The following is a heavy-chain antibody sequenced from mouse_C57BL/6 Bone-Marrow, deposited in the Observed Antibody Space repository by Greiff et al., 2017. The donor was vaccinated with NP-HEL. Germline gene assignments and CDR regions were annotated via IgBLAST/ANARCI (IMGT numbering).Heavy chain of an antibody. CDR1: GYAFTNYL. Sequence: QVQLQQSGAELVRPGTSVKVSCKASGYAFTNYLIEWVKQRPGQGLEWIGVINPGSGGTNYNEKFKGKATLTADKSSSTAYMQLSSLTSEDSAVYFCARSGGTKGYYFDYWGQGTTLTVSS. D-gene: IGHD1-1*01. V-gene: IGHV1-54*01. J-gene: IGHJ2*01. CDR3: ARSGGTKGYYFDY. CDR2: INPGSGGT.